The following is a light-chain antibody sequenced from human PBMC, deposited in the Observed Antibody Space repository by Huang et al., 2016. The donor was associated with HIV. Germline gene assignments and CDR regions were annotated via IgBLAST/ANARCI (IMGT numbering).Light chain of an antibody. CDR2: ATS. J-gene: IGKJ2*01. Sequence: EIVLTQSPATLSLSPGDRATLSCRASQSVSSYFAWYQQKPGQAPRLLLYATSNRATGVPARVSGSGSGTDFTLTISSLEPEDFANYYCQQRISWPPSYTFGQGTKVEI. CDR3: QQRISWPPSYT. V-gene: IGKV3-11*01. CDR1: QSVSSY.